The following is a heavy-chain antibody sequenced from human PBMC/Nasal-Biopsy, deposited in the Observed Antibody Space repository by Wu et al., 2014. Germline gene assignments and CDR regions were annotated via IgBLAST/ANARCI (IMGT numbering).Heavy chain of an antibody. D-gene: IGHD6-19*01. CDR2: ITSSGTTI. Sequence: CAASGFTFSDYYMSWIRQAPGRGLEWLSYITSSGTTIYYADSVRGRFTVSRDNAKSSLYLQMNSLRAEDTAVYYCARDYSSGWYTHWGQGTLVTVSS. V-gene: IGHV3-11*01. CDR1: GFTFSDYY. J-gene: IGHJ4*02. CDR3: ARDYSSGWYTH.